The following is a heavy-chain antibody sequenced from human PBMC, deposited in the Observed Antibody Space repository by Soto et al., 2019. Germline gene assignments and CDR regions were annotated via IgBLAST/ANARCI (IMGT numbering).Heavy chain of an antibody. J-gene: IGHJ6*02. Sequence: ASVKVSCKASGYTFTSYGISWVRQAPGQGLEWMGWISAYNGNTNYAQKLQGRVTMTTDTSTSTAYMELRSLRSDDTAVYYCAREDYAANRLTYYYYGMDVWGQGTTVTVSS. CDR1: GYTFTSYG. V-gene: IGHV1-18*01. CDR3: AREDYAANRLTYYYYGMDV. CDR2: ISAYNGNT. D-gene: IGHD4-17*01.